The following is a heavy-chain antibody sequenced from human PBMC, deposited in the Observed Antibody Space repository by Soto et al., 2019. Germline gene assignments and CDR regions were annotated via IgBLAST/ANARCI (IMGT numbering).Heavy chain of an antibody. Sequence: SETLSLTCAVSGGSISSGGYSWSWIRQPPGKGLEWIGYIYHSGSTYYNPSLKSRVTISVDRSKDQFSLKLSSVTAADTAVYYCARGNVVPLDYWGQGTLVTVSS. CDR2: IYHSGST. CDR1: GGSISSGGYS. J-gene: IGHJ4*02. CDR3: ARGNVVPLDY. D-gene: IGHD2-21*01. V-gene: IGHV4-30-2*01.